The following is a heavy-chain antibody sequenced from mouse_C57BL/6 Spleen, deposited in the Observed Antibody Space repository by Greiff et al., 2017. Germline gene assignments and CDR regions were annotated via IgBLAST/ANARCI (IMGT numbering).Heavy chain of an antibody. CDR1: GFTFSSYA. V-gene: IGHV5-4*03. J-gene: IGHJ4*01. Sequence: EVKLQESGGGLVKPGGSLKLSCAASGFTFSSYAMSWVRQTPEKRLEWVATISDGGSYTYYPDNVKGRFTISRDNAKNNLYLQMSHLKSEDTAMYYCARSNYLYAMDYWGQGTSVTVSS. D-gene: IGHD2-5*01. CDR2: ISDGGSYT. CDR3: ARSNYLYAMDY.